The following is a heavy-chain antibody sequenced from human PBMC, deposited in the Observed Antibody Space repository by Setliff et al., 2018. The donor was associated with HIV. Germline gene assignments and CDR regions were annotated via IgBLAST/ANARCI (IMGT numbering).Heavy chain of an antibody. CDR3: ARGGSDWGAFDI. CDR1: GGTFSSYA. Sequence: SVKVSCKASGGTFSSYAISWVRQAPGQGLEWMGGIIPIFGTANYAQKFQGRVTITADESTSTAYMELRSLRSDDTAVYYCARGGSDWGAFDIWGQGTMVTVSS. CDR2: IIPIFGTA. V-gene: IGHV1-69*13. J-gene: IGHJ3*02. D-gene: IGHD7-27*01.